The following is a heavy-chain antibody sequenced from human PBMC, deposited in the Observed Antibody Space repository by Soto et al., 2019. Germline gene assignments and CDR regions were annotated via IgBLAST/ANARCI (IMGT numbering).Heavy chain of an antibody. D-gene: IGHD6-13*01. CDR1: GGSISSGGYS. CDR3: ARGGIAAAGTFDY. CDR2: IYHSGST. Sequence: PSETLSLTCAVSGGSISSGGYSWICMRQPPGKGLEWIGYIYHSGSTYYNPSLKSRVTISVDRSKNQFSLKLSSVAAADTAVYYCARGGIAAAGTFDYWGQGTLVTVSS. J-gene: IGHJ4*02. V-gene: IGHV4-30-2*01.